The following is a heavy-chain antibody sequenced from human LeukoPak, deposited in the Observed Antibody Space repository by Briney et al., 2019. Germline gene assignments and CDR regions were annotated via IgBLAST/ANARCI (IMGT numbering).Heavy chain of an antibody. Sequence: SVKVSCKASGFTFTSSAVQWVRQARGQRLEWIGWIVVGSGNTNYAQKFQERVTITRDMSTSIAYMELSSLRSEDTAVYYCAADPWFGEFSDYYYGMDVWGQGTTVTASS. V-gene: IGHV1-58*01. J-gene: IGHJ6*02. CDR2: IVVGSGNT. D-gene: IGHD3-10*01. CDR1: GFTFTSSA. CDR3: AADPWFGEFSDYYYGMDV.